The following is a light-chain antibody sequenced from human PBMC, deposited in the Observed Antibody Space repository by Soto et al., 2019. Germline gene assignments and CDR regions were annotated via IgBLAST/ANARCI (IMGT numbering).Light chain of an antibody. CDR3: CSYAGSSTHVV. V-gene: IGLV2-23*01. CDR1: SSDVGTYNL. Sequence: QSALTQPASVSGSPGQSITISCTGTSSDVGTYNLVSWYQKYPGKAPKLMIYEGSERPSGVSNRFSGSKSGDTASLTISGIQAEDEADYYCCSYAGSSTHVVFGGGTKLTVL. CDR2: EGS. J-gene: IGLJ2*01.